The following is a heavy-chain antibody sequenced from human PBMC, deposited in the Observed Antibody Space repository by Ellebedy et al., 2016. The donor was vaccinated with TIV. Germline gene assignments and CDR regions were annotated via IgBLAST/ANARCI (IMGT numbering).Heavy chain of an antibody. D-gene: IGHD1-1*01. CDR3: ARLWTGVSTHLDY. CDR2: IYYSGST. CDR1: GGSMTNYY. Sequence: MPSETLSLTCTVSGGSMTNYYWSRIRQPPGKGLEWIGNIYYSGSTNYNPSLKSRVTMTVDPSKDQFSLKLNSVTAADTALYYCARLWTGVSTHLDYWGQGTLVTVSS. V-gene: IGHV4-59*08. J-gene: IGHJ4*02.